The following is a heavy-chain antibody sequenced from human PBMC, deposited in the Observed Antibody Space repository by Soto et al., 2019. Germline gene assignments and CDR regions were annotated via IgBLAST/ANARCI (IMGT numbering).Heavy chain of an antibody. CDR3: AKDISRGSSDYYYGMDV. CDR2: ISWNSGSI. V-gene: IGHV3-9*01. Sequence: EVQLVESGGGLVQPGRSLRLSCAASGFTFDDYAMHWVRQAPGKGLEWVSGISWNSGSIGYADSVKGRFTISRDNAKNSLYLQMNSLRAEDTALYYCAKDISRGSSDYYYGMDVWGKGTTVTVSS. D-gene: IGHD6-6*01. J-gene: IGHJ6*04. CDR1: GFTFDDYA.